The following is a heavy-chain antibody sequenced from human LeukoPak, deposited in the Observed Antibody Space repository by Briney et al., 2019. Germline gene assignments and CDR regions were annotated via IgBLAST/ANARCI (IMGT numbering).Heavy chain of an antibody. J-gene: IGHJ4*02. CDR3: ATGGAVAGRFAY. D-gene: IGHD6-19*01. CDR1: RFSFSSNC. Sequence: GGSLRLSCAVSRFSFSSNCMSWVRQAPGKGLEWVAKIKEDGNEIYYVDSVKGRFTISRDNTKNSLFLQMNSLRAEDTAVYYCATGGAVAGRFAYWGQGTLVTVSS. CDR2: IKEDGNEI. V-gene: IGHV3-7*01.